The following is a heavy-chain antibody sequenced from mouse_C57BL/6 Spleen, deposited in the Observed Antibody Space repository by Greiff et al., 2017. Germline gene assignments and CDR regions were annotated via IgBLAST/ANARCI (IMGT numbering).Heavy chain of an antibody. CDR2: IYPRSGNT. J-gene: IGHJ1*03. D-gene: IGHD2-5*01. Sequence: QVQLQQSGAELARPGASVKLSCKASGYTFTSYGISWVKQRTGQGLEWIGEIYPRSGNTYYNEKFKGKATLTADKSSSTAYIVLRSLTAEDSAVYFCAYSNPYWYFDVWGTGTTGTGS. V-gene: IGHV1-81*01. CDR1: GYTFTSYG. CDR3: AYSNPYWYFDV.